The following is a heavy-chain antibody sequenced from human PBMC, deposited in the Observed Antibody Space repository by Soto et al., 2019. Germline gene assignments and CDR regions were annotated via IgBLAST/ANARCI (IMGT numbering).Heavy chain of an antibody. Sequence: ASVKVSCKASGYTFTSYAMHWVRQAPGQRLEWMGWINAGNGNTKYSQKFQGRVTITRDTSASTAYMELSSLRSEDTAVYYCARDLYYYGSGSYYKDYYYGMDVWGQGTTVTVSS. J-gene: IGHJ6*02. CDR1: GYTFTSYA. V-gene: IGHV1-3*01. D-gene: IGHD3-10*01. CDR3: ARDLYYYGSGSYYKDYYYGMDV. CDR2: INAGNGNT.